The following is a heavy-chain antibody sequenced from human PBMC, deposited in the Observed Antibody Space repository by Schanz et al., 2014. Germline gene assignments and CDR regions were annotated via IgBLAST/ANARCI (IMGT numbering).Heavy chain of an antibody. V-gene: IGHV3-21*05. CDR1: GFTLSSYA. J-gene: IGHJ4*02. D-gene: IGHD1-1*01. CDR2: ISSGSSYA. CDR3: ARGTDWNLHY. Sequence: VQLVESGGGVVQPGRSLRLSCAAYGFTLSSYAMHWVRQAPGKGLEWVSDISSGSSYANYADSVKGRFTISRDNAKNSLYLQMNSLRAEDTAVYYCARGTDWNLHYWGQGALVTVSS.